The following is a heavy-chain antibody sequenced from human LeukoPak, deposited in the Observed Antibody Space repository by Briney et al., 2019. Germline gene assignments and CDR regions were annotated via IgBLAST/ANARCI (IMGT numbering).Heavy chain of an antibody. Sequence: GGSLRLSCTASGFTFSDYFMSWIRQAPGKGLEWISQISRSGTTIYYADSVRGRFTISRDNSKNTLYLQMNSLRAEDTAVYYCARDTRFGELYYFDYWGQGTLVTVSS. D-gene: IGHD3-10*01. V-gene: IGHV3-11*04. CDR1: GFTFSDYF. J-gene: IGHJ4*02. CDR2: ISRSGTTI. CDR3: ARDTRFGELYYFDY.